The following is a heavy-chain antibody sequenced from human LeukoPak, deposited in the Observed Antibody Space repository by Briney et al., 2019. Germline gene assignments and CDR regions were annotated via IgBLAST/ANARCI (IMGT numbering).Heavy chain of an antibody. Sequence: GGSLRLSCAASGFTFSSYAMSRVRQAPGKGLGWVSAISGSGGSTYYADSVKGRFTISRDNSKNTLYLQMNSLRAEDTAVYYCAKDLGGDSSGYCLDYWGQGTLVTVSS. CDR1: GFTFSSYA. D-gene: IGHD3-22*01. J-gene: IGHJ4*02. CDR3: AKDLGGDSSGYCLDY. CDR2: ISGSGGST. V-gene: IGHV3-23*01.